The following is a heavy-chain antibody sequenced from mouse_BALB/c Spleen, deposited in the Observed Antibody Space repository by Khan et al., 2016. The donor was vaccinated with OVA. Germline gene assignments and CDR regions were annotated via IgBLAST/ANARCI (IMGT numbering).Heavy chain of an antibody. D-gene: IGHD1-1*01. J-gene: IGHJ1*01. CDR1: GISITTGNYR. CDR3: ARDYGSLYWYFDV. V-gene: IGHV3-5*02. Sequence: VQLKESGPGLVKPSQTVSLTCTVTGISITTGNYRWSWIRQFPGNKLEWIGNIYYSGTITYNPSLTSRTTITRDTSKSQFFLEMNSLTAEETATYFCARDYGSLYWYFDVWGAGTTVTVSS. CDR2: IYYSGTI.